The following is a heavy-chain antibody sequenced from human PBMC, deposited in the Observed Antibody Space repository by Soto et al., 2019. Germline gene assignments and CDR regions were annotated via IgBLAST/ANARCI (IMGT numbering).Heavy chain of an antibody. J-gene: IGHJ4*02. CDR1: GGTIRSYY. D-gene: IGHD4-17*01. Sequence: SETLALPGTVSGGTIRSYYWIGSRQHPGKGLEWIVYIYSSGTTNYNPSLKSRVTISVDTSKNHFSLKLSYVTAADTAVFYWARDLAGDYVIWCQGTLVTVST. V-gene: IGHV4-59*01. CDR3: ARDLAGDYVI. CDR2: IYSSGTT.